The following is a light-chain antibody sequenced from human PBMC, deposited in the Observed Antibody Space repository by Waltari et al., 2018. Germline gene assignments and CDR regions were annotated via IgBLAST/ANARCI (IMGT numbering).Light chain of an antibody. J-gene: IGLJ3*02. Sequence: QSALTQPPSASGSPGQSVTISCTGTSSDIGGYNYVYWYQQHPGKAPKLMIYEVTKRPSGVPVRFSASKPGNTASLTVSGLQAEDEADYYCSSFAGSTNWVFGGGTKLTVL. CDR1: SSDIGGYNY. V-gene: IGLV2-8*01. CDR2: EVT. CDR3: SSFAGSTNWV.